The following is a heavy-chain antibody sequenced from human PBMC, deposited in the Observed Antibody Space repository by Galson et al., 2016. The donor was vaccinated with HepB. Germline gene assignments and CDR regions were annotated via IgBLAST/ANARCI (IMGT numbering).Heavy chain of an antibody. CDR2: INPDTGVT. D-gene: IGHD2-8*01. CDR1: GYTFTDFY. CDR3: AIPDPGAPGALYI. J-gene: IGHJ3*02. Sequence: SVKVSCKASGYTFTDFYIYWVRQAPGQGLEWMGSINPDTGVTNYAQKFQDWVTVTTDTASSTAYMEMRRLTSDDTAVYSCAIPDPGAPGALYIWVQGTMVTGSS. V-gene: IGHV1-2*04.